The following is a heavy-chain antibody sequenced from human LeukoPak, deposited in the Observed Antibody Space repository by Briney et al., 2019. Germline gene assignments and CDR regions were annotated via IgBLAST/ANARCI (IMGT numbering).Heavy chain of an antibody. CDR3: ARDRAAAGTGGFDY. CDR2: IYSSGST. Sequence: SETLSLTCTVSGGSISSSSYYWGWIRQPPGKGLEWIGSIYSSGSTYYNPSLKSRVTISVDTSKSQFSLKLSSVTAADTAVYYCARDRAAAGTGGFDYWGQGTLVTVSS. D-gene: IGHD6-13*01. V-gene: IGHV4-39*07. CDR1: GGSISSSSYY. J-gene: IGHJ4*02.